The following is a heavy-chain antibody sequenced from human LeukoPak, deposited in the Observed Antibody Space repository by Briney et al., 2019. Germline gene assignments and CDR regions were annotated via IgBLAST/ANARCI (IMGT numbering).Heavy chain of an antibody. J-gene: IGHJ4*02. CDR3: ARVDYTDEGWGY. CDR1: GFTFSRYW. Sequence: GGSLRLSCATSGFTFSRYWMSWVRQAPGKGLEWVANIDQDGSNKNYVDSVRGRFTISRDDARNSLFLQMNSLRAEDTAMYYWARVDYTDEGWGYWGQGTLVTVSS. D-gene: IGHD4-11*01. CDR2: IDQDGSNK. V-gene: IGHV3-7*01.